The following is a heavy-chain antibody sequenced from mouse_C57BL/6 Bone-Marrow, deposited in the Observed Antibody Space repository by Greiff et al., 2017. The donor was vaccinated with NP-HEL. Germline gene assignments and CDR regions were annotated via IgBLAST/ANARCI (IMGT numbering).Heavy chain of an antibody. CDR2: IYPGDGDT. Sequence: QVQLQQSGAELVKPGASVKISCKASGYAFSSYWMNWVKQRPGKGLEWIGQIYPGDGDTNYNGKFKGKATLTADKSSSTAYMQLSSLTSEDSAVYVCARLGDYDGYYFDYWGQGTTLTVSS. D-gene: IGHD2-4*01. CDR1: GYAFSSYW. V-gene: IGHV1-80*01. J-gene: IGHJ2*01. CDR3: ARLGDYDGYYFDY.